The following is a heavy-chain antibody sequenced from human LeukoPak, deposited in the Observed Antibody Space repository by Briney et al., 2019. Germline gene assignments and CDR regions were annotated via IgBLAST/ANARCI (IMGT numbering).Heavy chain of an antibody. D-gene: IGHD4-11*01. CDR3: ATSGATVTTGTYYYMDV. Sequence: ASVKVSCKVSGYTLTELSMHWVRQAPGKGLEWMGGFDPGDGETIYAQKFQGRVTMTEDTSTDTAYMELSSLRSEDTAVYYCATSGATVTTGTYYYMDVWGKGTTVTVSS. CDR2: FDPGDGET. V-gene: IGHV1-24*01. J-gene: IGHJ6*03. CDR1: GYTLTELS.